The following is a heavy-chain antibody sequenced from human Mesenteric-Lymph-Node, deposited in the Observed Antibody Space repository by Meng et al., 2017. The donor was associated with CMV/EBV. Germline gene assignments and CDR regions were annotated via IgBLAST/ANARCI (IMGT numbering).Heavy chain of an antibody. CDR3: ARPQEGTVGAEGGFDY. Sequence: SVKVSCKASGYTFTSYGISWVRQAPGQGLEWMGWISAYNGNTNYAQKLQGRVTMTTDTSTSTAYMELRSLRSDDTAVYYCARPQEGTVGAEGGFDYWGQGTLVTVSS. CDR2: ISAYNGNT. D-gene: IGHD1-26*01. V-gene: IGHV1-18*01. J-gene: IGHJ4*02. CDR1: GYTFTSYG.